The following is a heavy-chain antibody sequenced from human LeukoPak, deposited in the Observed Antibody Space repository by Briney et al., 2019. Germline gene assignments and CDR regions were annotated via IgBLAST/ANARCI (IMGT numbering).Heavy chain of an antibody. CDR1: GFTLNGYS. Sequence: GGSLRLSCAASGFTLNGYSLNWVRQPPGKGLEWVSGVSPNGETAYYADSVKGRFTISRDNSKNTVYLQVRSLRAEDTAVYYCAKDLGWIQFGYWGQGALVTVSS. V-gene: IGHV3-23*01. CDR3: AKDLGWIQFGY. D-gene: IGHD5-18*01. J-gene: IGHJ4*02. CDR2: VSPNGETA.